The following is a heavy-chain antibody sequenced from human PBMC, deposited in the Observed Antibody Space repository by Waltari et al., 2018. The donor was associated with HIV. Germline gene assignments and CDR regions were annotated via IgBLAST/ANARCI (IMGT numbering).Heavy chain of an antibody. CDR1: GYTFTSYE. Sequence: QVQLVQSGAEMKKTGASVKVSCKASGYTFTSYEMNWVRQAPGQGLEWMGWMNPNSGHTDYAQKFKGRVTMTTNTAIRTAYMELSGLTSEDTAVYYCARDVGCSGGSCSSGWFDPWGQGTLVTVSP. CDR2: MNPNSGHT. V-gene: IGHV1-8*01. CDR3: ARDVGCSGGSCSSGWFDP. J-gene: IGHJ5*02. D-gene: IGHD2-15*01.